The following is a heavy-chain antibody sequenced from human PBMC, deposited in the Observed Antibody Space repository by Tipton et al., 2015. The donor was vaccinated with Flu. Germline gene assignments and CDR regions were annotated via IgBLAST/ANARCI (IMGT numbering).Heavy chain of an antibody. CDR3: ARAGAHGYTLVQDS. CDR2: VYYSGTA. Sequence: TLSLTCTVSGGSVRSGSYSWSGIRQPPGKGLEWIGYVYYSGTAKYNPSLTGRVTISVDTSENNFSLKLTAVTAADTAVYYCARAGAHGYTLVQDSWGQGALVTVSS. J-gene: IGHJ4*02. D-gene: IGHD5-24*01. CDR1: GGSVRSGSYS. V-gene: IGHV4-61*03.